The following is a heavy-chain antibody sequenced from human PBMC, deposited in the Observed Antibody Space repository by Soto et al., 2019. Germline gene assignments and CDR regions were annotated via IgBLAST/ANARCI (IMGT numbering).Heavy chain of an antibody. V-gene: IGHV4-30-4*01. D-gene: IGHD5-12*01. J-gene: IGHJ3*02. CDR1: GGSISSGDYY. CDR2: IDYSGST. CDR3: ARASRRDGYKPAFDN. Sequence: QVQLQESGPGLVKPSQTLSLTCTVSGGSISSGDYYWSWIRQPPGKGLEWIGYIDYSGSTYYHPSLKSRVTTSIDTSKKQYAQKLITVTAADTAVYYCARASRRDGYKPAFDNWGQGTMVTVSS.